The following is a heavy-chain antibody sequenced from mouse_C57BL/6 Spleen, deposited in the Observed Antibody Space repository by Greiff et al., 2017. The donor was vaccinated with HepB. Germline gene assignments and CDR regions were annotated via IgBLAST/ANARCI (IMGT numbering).Heavy chain of an antibody. CDR1: GFTFSSYT. CDR2: ISGGGGNT. CDR3: ARRDVRYRYIDV. V-gene: IGHV5-9*01. J-gene: IGHJ1*03. Sequence: EVMLVESGGGLVKPGGSLKLSCAASGFTFSSYTMYWVRQTPEKRLEWVATISGGGGNTYYPDSVKGRFTISRDNAKNTLYLQMSSLRSEDTALYYGARRDVRYRYIDVWATGTTFTVSS.